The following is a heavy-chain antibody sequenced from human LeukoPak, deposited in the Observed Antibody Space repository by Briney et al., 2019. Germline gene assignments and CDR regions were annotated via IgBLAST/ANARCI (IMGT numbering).Heavy chain of an antibody. J-gene: IGHJ6*03. CDR1: GGTFSSYA. D-gene: IGHD2-8*02. V-gene: IGHV1-69*01. Sequence: SVKDSCKASGGTFSSYAISWVRQAPGQGLEWMGGIIPIFGTANYAQKFQGRVTITADESTSTAYMELSSLRSEDTAVYYCARDSRLYWSHCYMDVWGKGTTVTVSS. CDR3: ARDSRLYWSHCYMDV. CDR2: IIPIFGTA.